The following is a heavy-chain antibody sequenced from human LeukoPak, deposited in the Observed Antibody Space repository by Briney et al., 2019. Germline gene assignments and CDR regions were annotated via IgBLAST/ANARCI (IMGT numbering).Heavy chain of an antibody. J-gene: IGHJ4*02. V-gene: IGHV4-59*08. D-gene: IGHD3-22*01. CDR1: GGSISSYY. Sequence: PSETLSLTCAVSGGSISSYYWSWIRQPPGKGLEWIGYISYSGSTNYNPSLKSRVTISLDTSKNQFSLKLISVTAADTAVYYCARLKYYYDSSGYLLFDYWGQGTLVTVSS. CDR2: ISYSGST. CDR3: ARLKYYYDSSGYLLFDY.